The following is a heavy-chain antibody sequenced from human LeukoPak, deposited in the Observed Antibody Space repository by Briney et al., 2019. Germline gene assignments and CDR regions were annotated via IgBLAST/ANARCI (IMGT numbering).Heavy chain of an antibody. CDR2: ISYDGSNK. CDR1: GFTFSSYG. Sequence: PGRSLRLSCAASGFTFSSYGMHWVRQAPGKGLEWVAVISYDGSNKYYADSVKGRFTISRDNSKNTLYLQMNSLRAEDTAVYYCASLNVVVAAHWGQGTLVTVSS. V-gene: IGHV3-30*03. D-gene: IGHD2-15*01. CDR3: ASLNVVVAAH. J-gene: IGHJ4*02.